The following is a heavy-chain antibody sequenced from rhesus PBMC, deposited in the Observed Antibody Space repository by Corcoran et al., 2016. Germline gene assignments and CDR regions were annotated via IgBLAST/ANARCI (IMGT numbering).Heavy chain of an antibody. CDR1: GYSFTSYW. CDR3: AKESIAAAAYYYGLDS. CDR2: IDPSDSDT. Sequence: EVQLVQSGAEVKRPGESLKISCKTSGYSFTSYWISWVRQMHGKGLEWMGAIDPSDSDTRYSPSFQGQVTISADKSIRTAYLQWSSLKASDTATYYCAKESIAAAAYYYGLDSWGQGVVVTVSS. J-gene: IGHJ6*01. V-gene: IGHV5-2*01. D-gene: IGHD6-25*01.